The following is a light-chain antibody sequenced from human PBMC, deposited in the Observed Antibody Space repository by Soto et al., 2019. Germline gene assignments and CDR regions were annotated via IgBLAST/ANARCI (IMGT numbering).Light chain of an antibody. CDR3: QHYNSYSEA. V-gene: IGKV1-5*03. J-gene: IGKJ1*01. CDR1: QSISSW. CDR2: KAS. Sequence: DIQMTQSTSTLSASVGDRVTITCRASQSISSWLAWYQQKPGKAPKLLIYKASTLKSGVPSRFSGSGSGTEFTLTISSLQPDDFATYYCQHYNSYSEAFGQGTMV.